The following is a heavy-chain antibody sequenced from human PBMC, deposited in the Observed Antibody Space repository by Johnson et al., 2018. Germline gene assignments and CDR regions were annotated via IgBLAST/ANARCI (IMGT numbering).Heavy chain of an antibody. D-gene: IGHD2-21*02. CDR3: ARDLVTAQAYYGMDV. CDR1: GGTFSNHG. V-gene: IGHV1-69*12. Sequence: QVQLVQSGAEVKKPGSSVKVSCKASGGTFSNHGISWVRQAPGQGLEWMGGIIPIFGPSHYAQKFQGRVTITADESTSTAYMDLRNLRSEDTAVYYCARDLVTAQAYYGMDVWGQGTTVTVSS. CDR2: IIPIFGPS. J-gene: IGHJ6*02.